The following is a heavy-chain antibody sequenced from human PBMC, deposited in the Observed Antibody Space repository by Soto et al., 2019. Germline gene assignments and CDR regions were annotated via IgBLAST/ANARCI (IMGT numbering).Heavy chain of an antibody. Sequence: QVQLVQSGAEVKKPGASVKVSCKASGYTFTSYGISWVRQAPGQGLEWMGWINPYNGNTNYAQKLQGRVTMTTDTSTNTAYMELRSLGSVDTAVYYCARDWFGIDYWGQGTLVTVSS. CDR3: ARDWFGIDY. J-gene: IGHJ4*02. CDR1: GYTFTSYG. D-gene: IGHD3-16*01. CDR2: INPYNGNT. V-gene: IGHV1-18*01.